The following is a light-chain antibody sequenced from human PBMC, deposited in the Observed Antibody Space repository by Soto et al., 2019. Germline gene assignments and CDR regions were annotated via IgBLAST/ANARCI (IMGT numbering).Light chain of an antibody. CDR1: SPYIGSNT. CDR2: SNS. V-gene: IGLV1-44*01. CDR3: AAWDDSLNIVV. Sequence: QSVLTQPPSASGTPGQRVTISCSGSSPYIGSNTVNWYQQLPGTAPKLLIYSNSQRPSGVPDRFSGSKSGTSASLAFSGLYSDDEADYYCAAWDDSLNIVVFGGGTQLTVL. J-gene: IGLJ2*01.